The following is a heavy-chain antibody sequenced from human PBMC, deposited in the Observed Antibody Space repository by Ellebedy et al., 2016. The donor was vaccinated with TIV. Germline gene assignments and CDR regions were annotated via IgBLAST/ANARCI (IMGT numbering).Heavy chain of an antibody. Sequence: GSLRLXCTVSGGSTSSYYWSWIRQPPGKGLEWIGEINHSGSTNYNPSLKSRVTISVDTSKNQFSLKLSSVTAADTAVYYCARSGNYYDSSGYPFDYWGQGTQVTVSS. D-gene: IGHD3-22*01. CDR3: ARSGNYYDSSGYPFDY. V-gene: IGHV4-34*01. J-gene: IGHJ4*02. CDR1: GGSTSSYY. CDR2: INHSGST.